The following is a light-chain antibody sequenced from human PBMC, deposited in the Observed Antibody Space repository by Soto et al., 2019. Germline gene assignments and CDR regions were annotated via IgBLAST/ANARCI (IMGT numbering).Light chain of an antibody. CDR1: SSDVGGYNY. CDR2: EVS. CDR3: NSYTTSNTYV. J-gene: IGLJ1*01. Sequence: QAVVTQPASVSGSPGQSITISCTGTSSDVGGYNYVSWYQHHPGKAPKLMIYEVSYRPSGVSNRFSGSKSGNTASLTISGLQAEDEADYYCNSYTTSNTYVFGTGTKLTVL. V-gene: IGLV2-14*01.